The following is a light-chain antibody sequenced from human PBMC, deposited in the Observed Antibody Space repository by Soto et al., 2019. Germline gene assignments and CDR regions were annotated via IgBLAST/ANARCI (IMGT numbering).Light chain of an antibody. V-gene: IGKV1-5*03. CDR2: KAS. J-gene: IGKJ1*01. CDR3: QQYNSYSRRT. CDR1: QSISSW. Sequence: DIQMTHSPSTLSASVGDRVTITCRASQSISSWLAWYQQKPGKAPKLLIYKASSLESGVPSRFSGSGSGTEFTLTISSLQPDDFATYYCQQYNSYSRRTFGQGTKVDIK.